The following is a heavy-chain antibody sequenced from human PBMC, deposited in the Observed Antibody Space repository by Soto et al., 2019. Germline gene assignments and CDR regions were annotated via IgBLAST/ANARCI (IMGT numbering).Heavy chain of an antibody. CDR2: ISGSGGST. CDR3: AKRDYYDSSGYISPPYYFDY. Sequence: GGSLRLSCAASGFTFSSYAMSWVRQAPGKGLEWVSAISGSGGSTYYADSVKGRFTISRDNSKNTLYLQMNSLRAEDTAVYYCAKRDYYDSSGYISPPYYFDYWGQGTLVTVSS. J-gene: IGHJ4*02. V-gene: IGHV3-23*01. CDR1: GFTFSSYA. D-gene: IGHD3-22*01.